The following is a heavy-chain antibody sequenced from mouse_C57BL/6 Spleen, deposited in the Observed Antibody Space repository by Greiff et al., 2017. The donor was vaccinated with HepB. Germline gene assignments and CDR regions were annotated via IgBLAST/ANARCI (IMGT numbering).Heavy chain of an antibody. CDR2: ISDGGSYT. Sequence: DVMLVESGGGLVKPGGSLKLSCAASGFTFSSYAMSWVRQTPEKRLEWVATISDGGSYTYYPDNVKGRFTISRDNAKNNLYLQMSHLKSEDTAMYYCARDGGTGTDFDYWGQGTTLTVSS. J-gene: IGHJ2*01. V-gene: IGHV5-4*01. CDR3: ARDGGTGTDFDY. D-gene: IGHD4-1*01. CDR1: GFTFSSYA.